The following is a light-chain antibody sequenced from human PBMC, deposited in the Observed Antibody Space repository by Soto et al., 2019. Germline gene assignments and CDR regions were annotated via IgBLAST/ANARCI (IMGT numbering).Light chain of an antibody. CDR1: QSVRSN. J-gene: IGKJ1*01. CDR3: QQYNNWPKT. V-gene: IGKV3-15*01. Sequence: EVVMPQSPATLSFSPVERFTLYVSASQSVRSNLAWYKQKPGQAPRLLIYGASTRATGIPARFSGSGSGTEFTITISSLHYEDFEVYYCQQYNNWPKTFGQGNKVDIK. CDR2: GAS.